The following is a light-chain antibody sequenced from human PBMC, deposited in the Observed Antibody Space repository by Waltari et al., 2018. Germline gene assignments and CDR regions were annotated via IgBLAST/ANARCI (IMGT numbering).Light chain of an antibody. CDR1: SSNIGSNS. CDR3: GTWDTSLTVWV. CDR2: NNA. V-gene: IGLV1-51*01. J-gene: IGLJ3*02. Sequence: QSVLTQPPSVSAAPGQTVTISCSGSSSNIGSNSVSWYYHLPGTAPKLLIYNNAKRPSGIPDRCSGSKSGTSASLGITGLQTGDEADYYCGTWDTSLTVWVLGGGTKVIVL.